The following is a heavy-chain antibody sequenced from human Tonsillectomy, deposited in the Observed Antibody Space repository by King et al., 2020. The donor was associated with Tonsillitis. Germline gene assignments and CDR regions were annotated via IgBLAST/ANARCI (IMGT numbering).Heavy chain of an antibody. V-gene: IGHV3-23*04. CDR3: AKDRAVAGNFDY. Sequence: VKLVESGGGLVQPGGSLRLSCAASGFTFGSYDMNWVRQAPGKGLEWVSTISSSGGSKFYADSVKGRFTISRDNSRNTLYLQMNSLRAEDTAIYYCAKDRAVAGNFDYWGQGPLVTVSS. CDR1: GFTFGSYD. CDR2: ISSSGGSK. D-gene: IGHD6-19*01. J-gene: IGHJ4*02.